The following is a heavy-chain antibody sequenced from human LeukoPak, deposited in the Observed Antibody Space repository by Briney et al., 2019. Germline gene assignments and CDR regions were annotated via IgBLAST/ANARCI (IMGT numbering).Heavy chain of an antibody. Sequence: SETLSLTCTVSGGSISSSSHSWGWIRQPPGKGLEWTGSIYYTGRTYYNPSLKSRVTISVDTSKNQFSLKLSSVTAADTAVYHCARQRGRRLWAFEIWGRGTTVTVSS. CDR2: IYYTGRT. CDR3: ARQRGRRLWAFEI. V-gene: IGHV4-39*01. J-gene: IGHJ3*02. D-gene: IGHD3-10*01. CDR1: GGSISSSSHS.